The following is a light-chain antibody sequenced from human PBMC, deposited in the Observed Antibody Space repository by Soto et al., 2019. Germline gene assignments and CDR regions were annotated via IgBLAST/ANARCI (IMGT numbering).Light chain of an antibody. J-gene: IGLJ3*02. CDR1: SSNIGAGYD. Sequence: QSVLTQPPSVSGAPGQRVIISCTGSSSNIGAGYDVHWYQQLPGTAPKLLIYGTSNRPSGVPDRFSASKSGTSASLAITGLQAEDEADYYCQSYDSSLRGSVFGGGTKVTVL. V-gene: IGLV1-40*01. CDR3: QSYDSSLRGSV. CDR2: GTS.